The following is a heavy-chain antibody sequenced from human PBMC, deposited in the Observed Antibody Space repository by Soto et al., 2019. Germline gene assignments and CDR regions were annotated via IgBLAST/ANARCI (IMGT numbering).Heavy chain of an antibody. D-gene: IGHD3-22*01. CDR1: GYMFRSYG. CDR2: ISTYNGNT. CDR3: ARGAEDYYYDYRGYYSSSTIDY. J-gene: IGHJ4*02. Sequence: GASVKVSCKASGYMFRSYGISWVRQAPGKGLEWMGWISTYNGNTKYGQKFQGRVTLTTETSTSTVYMDLRSLRFDDTAVYYCARGAEDYYYDYRGYYSSSTIDYWGPGTLVTVSS. V-gene: IGHV1-18*01.